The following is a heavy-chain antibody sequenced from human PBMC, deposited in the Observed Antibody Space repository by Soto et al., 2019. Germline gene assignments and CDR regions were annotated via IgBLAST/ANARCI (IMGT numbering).Heavy chain of an antibody. Sequence: GESLKISCKGSGYSFTSYWIGWVRQMPGKGLEWMGIIYPGDSDTRYSPSFQGQVTISADKSISTAYLQWSSLKASDTAMYYCARHEWGEDEPLNAFDIWGQGTMVTVSS. J-gene: IGHJ3*02. D-gene: IGHD2-21*01. CDR1: GYSFTSYW. CDR3: ARHEWGEDEPLNAFDI. V-gene: IGHV5-51*01. CDR2: IYPGDSDT.